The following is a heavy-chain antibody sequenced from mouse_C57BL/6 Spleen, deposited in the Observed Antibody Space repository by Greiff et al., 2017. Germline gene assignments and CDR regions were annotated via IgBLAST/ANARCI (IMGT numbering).Heavy chain of an antibody. CDR2: IDPNSGGT. CDR3: ARGVTTVVAAYYFDY. V-gene: IGHV1-72*01. Sequence: QVQLQQPGAELVKPGASVKLSCKASGYTFTSYWMHWVKQRPGRGLEWIGRIDPNSGGTKYNEKFKSKATLTVDKPSSTAYMQLSSLTSEDSAVYYGARGVTTVVAAYYFDYWGQGTTLTVSS. CDR1: GYTFTSYW. J-gene: IGHJ2*01. D-gene: IGHD1-1*01.